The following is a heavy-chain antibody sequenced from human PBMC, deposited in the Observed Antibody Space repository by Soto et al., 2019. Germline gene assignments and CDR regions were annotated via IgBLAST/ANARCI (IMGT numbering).Heavy chain of an antibody. CDR2: IWPGDSDA. D-gene: IGHD3-22*01. CDR3: ARRSGIHHQYNSSGPANVLSI. V-gene: IGHV5-51*01. J-gene: IGHJ3*01. Sequence: GESRKPSWRGSGDSFPTYWLGWVRQVPREGLEWMGIIWPGDSDARYSPSFQGQVPMSADKSINTAYLQWSSLKASDTAMYYCARRSGIHHQYNSSGPANVLSIWAHGTRLPV. CDR1: GDSFPTYW.